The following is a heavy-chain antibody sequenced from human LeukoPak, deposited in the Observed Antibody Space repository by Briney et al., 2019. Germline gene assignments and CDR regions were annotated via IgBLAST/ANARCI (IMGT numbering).Heavy chain of an antibody. V-gene: IGHV4-39*01. J-gene: IGHJ5*02. CDR2: IYYSGST. D-gene: IGHD6-19*01. Sequence: KPSETLSLTCTVSGGSISSSSYYWGWIRQPPGKGLEWIGRIYYSGSTYYNPSLKSRVTISVDTSKTQFSLKLSSVTAADTAVYYCARHYDSSGGGSFDPWGQGTLVTVSS. CDR3: ARHYDSSGGGSFDP. CDR1: GGSISSSSYY.